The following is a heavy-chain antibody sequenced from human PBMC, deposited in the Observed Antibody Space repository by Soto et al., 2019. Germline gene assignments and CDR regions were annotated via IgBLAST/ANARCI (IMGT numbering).Heavy chain of an antibody. Sequence: GGSLRLSCAASGFTFSSYAMHLVRQAPGKGLEWVAVISYDGSNKYYADSVKGRFTISRDNSKNTLYLQMNSLRAEDTAVYYCARGSITMIVVVITVHYYGMDVWGQGTTVTVSS. CDR1: GFTFSSYA. V-gene: IGHV3-30-3*01. CDR2: ISYDGSNK. D-gene: IGHD3-22*01. J-gene: IGHJ6*02. CDR3: ARGSITMIVVVITVHYYGMDV.